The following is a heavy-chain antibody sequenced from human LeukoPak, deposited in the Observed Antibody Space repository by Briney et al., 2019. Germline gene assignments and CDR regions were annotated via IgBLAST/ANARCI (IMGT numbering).Heavy chain of an antibody. D-gene: IGHD6-19*01. CDR3: TRNSGWYGLS. CDR1: GFTLSSYE. J-gene: IGHJ1*01. CDR2: IDYDGGSG. V-gene: IGHV3-23*01. Sequence: GGSLRLSCTVSGFTLSSYEMSWIRQAPGKGLEWVSSIDYDGGSGHYADSVKGRFTISRDNSNNTLFLHLNSLRGEDTGVYYCTRNSGWYGLSWGQGNLVTVSS.